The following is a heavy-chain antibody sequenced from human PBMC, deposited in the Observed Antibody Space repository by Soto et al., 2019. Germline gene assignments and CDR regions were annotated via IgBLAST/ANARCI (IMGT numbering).Heavy chain of an antibody. D-gene: IGHD6-13*01. CDR3: ARDRRSSSWSDYYYYYYGMDV. Sequence: LSLTCTVSGGSISSYYWSWIRQPPGKGLEWIGYIYYSGSTNYNPSLKSRVTISVNTSKNQFSLKLSSVTAADTAVYYCARDRRSSSWSDYYYYYYGMDVWGQGTTVTVSS. CDR1: GGSISSYY. CDR2: IYYSGST. J-gene: IGHJ6*02. V-gene: IGHV4-59*01.